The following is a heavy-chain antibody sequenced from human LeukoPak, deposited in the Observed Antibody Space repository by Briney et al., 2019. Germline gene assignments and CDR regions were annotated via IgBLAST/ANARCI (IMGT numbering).Heavy chain of an antibody. CDR2: IYYSGST. CDR1: GGSISSYY. V-gene: IGHV4-59*01. D-gene: IGHD5-24*01. Sequence: PSETLSLTCTVSGGSISSYYWSWIRQPPGKGLEWIGYIYYSGSTNYNPSLKSRVTISVDTSENQFSLKLSSVTAADTAVYYCARTAQMAWDWYFDLWGRGTLVTVSS. CDR3: ARTAQMAWDWYFDL. J-gene: IGHJ2*01.